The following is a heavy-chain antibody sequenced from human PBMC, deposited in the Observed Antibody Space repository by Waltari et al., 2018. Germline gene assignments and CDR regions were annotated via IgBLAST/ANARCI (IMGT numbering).Heavy chain of an antibody. CDR3: ARRVSTGWQYNYFDY. D-gene: IGHD6-25*01. CDR2: MQHSGTT. J-gene: IGHJ4*02. Sequence: QVQLQESGPGLVKPSETLSLTCAVSGYSISSGYYWSWIRQPPGEGLEWIGCMQHSGTTYYTPALKSLVTISVDTSKNQFSLKLSSVTAADTAVYYCARRVSTGWQYNYFDYWGQGTPVTVSS. CDR1: GYSISSGYY. V-gene: IGHV4-38-2*01.